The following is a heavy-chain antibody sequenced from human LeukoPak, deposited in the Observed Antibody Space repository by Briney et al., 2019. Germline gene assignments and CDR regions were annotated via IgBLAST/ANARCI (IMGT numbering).Heavy chain of an antibody. Sequence: GGSLRLSCAASGFTFSSYGMHWVRQAPGKGLEWVSYISSSGSTIYYADSVKGRFTVSRDNAKNSLYLQMNSLRAEDTAVYYCVRGVPYYDILTGPSLAYWGQGTLVTVSS. J-gene: IGHJ4*02. CDR1: GFTFSSYG. D-gene: IGHD3-9*01. V-gene: IGHV3-48*04. CDR3: VRGVPYYDILTGPSLAY. CDR2: ISSSGSTI.